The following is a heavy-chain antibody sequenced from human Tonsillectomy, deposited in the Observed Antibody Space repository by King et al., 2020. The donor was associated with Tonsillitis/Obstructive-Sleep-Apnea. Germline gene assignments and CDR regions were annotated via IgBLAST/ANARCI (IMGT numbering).Heavy chain of an antibody. CDR1: GYTFTGYY. J-gene: IGHJ4*02. CDR2: INPNSGGT. D-gene: IGHD2-15*01. V-gene: IGHV1-2*04. CDR3: ARGEEVVASYYFDY. Sequence: QLVQSGAEVKKPGASVKVSCKASGYTFTGYYMHWVRQAPGQGLEWMGWINPNSGGTKYAQKFQGWVNMTRDTSISTAYMELSRLRSDDTAVYYCARGEEVVASYYFDYWGQGTLVTVSS.